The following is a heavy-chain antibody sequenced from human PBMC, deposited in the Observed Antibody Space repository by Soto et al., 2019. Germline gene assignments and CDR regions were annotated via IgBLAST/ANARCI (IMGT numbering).Heavy chain of an antibody. V-gene: IGHV3-33*01. Sequence: QVQLVESGGGVVQPGRSLRLSCAASGFTFSSYGMHWVRQAPGKGLEWVAVIWYDGSNKYYADSVKGRFTISRDNSKNTLYLQMDSLRAEDTAVYYCAREGGIAARGFAYWVQGTLVTVSS. CDR2: IWYDGSNK. D-gene: IGHD6-6*01. J-gene: IGHJ4*02. CDR1: GFTFSSYG. CDR3: AREGGIAARGFAY.